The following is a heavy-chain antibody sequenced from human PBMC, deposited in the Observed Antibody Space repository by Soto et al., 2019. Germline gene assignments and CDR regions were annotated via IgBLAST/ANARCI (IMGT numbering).Heavy chain of an antibody. CDR3: ARHPSSWEYYFDY. D-gene: IGHD6-13*01. V-gene: IGHV4-61*01. Sequence: SETLSLTCTVSGGSISSSSYYWSWIRQPPGKGLEWIGYIYYSGSTNYNPSLKSRVTISVDTSKNQFSLKLSSVTAADTAVYYCARHPSSWEYYFDYWGQGTLVTVSS. J-gene: IGHJ4*02. CDR1: GGSISSSSYY. CDR2: IYYSGST.